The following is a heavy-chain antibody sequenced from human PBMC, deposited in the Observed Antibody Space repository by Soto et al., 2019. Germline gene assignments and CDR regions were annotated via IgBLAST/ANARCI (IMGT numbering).Heavy chain of an antibody. CDR3: ARDRVAGIWGDAFDI. D-gene: IGHD3-16*01. CDR1: GYTFTNHE. CDR2: INPYNANV. J-gene: IGHJ3*02. V-gene: IGHV1-18*04. Sequence: QVQLVQSGAEVKKPGASVKVSCKTSGYTFTNHEINWVRQAPGQGLEWMGWINPYNANVNYAQKLQGRVTMTTDTSTSTAYMDLRSLTSDDTAVYYCARDRVAGIWGDAFDIWGQGTMVTVSS.